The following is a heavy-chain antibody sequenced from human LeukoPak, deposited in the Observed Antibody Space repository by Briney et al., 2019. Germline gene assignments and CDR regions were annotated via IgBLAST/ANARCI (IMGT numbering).Heavy chain of an antibody. CDR3: ARRITMVRGFNY. J-gene: IGHJ4*02. D-gene: IGHD3-10*01. CDR1: GGSFSGYY. CDR2: INHSGST. Sequence: SETLSLTCAVYGGSFSGYYWSWIRQPPGKGLEWIGEINHSGSTNYNPSLKSRVTISVDTSENQFSLKLSSVTAADTAVYYCARRITMVRGFNYWGQGTLVTVSS. V-gene: IGHV4-34*01.